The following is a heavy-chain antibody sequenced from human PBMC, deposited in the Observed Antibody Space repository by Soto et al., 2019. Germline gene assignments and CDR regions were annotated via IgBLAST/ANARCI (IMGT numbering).Heavy chain of an antibody. D-gene: IGHD6-19*01. CDR1: GFTFSSYA. J-gene: IGHJ3*02. V-gene: IGHV3-23*01. CDR2: ISGSGGTT. CDR3: AQTAHGWCSAFDS. Sequence: EVQLLESGGGLVQPGGSLRLSCAASGFTFSSYAMSWVRQAPGKGLEWVSAISGSGGTTYYADSVKGRFTFSRDNSKNTLYLQMNSLRAEDTAVYCCAQTAHGWCSAFDSWGPGTRVTVSS.